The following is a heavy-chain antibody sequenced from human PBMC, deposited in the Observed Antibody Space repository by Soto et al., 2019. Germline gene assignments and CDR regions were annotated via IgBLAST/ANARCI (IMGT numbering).Heavy chain of an antibody. CDR1: GYSFTSYL. D-gene: IGHD3-10*01. J-gene: IGHJ6*02. CDR3: ARQDYYYYYGMDV. CDR2: IDPSDSYT. V-gene: IGHV5-10-1*04. Sequence: PGESLKISCKGSGYSFTSYLISWVRQMPGKGLEWMGRIDPSDSYTNYSPSFQGQVTISADKSISTAYLQWSSLKASDTAMYYCARQDYYYYYGMDVWGQGTTVTVSS.